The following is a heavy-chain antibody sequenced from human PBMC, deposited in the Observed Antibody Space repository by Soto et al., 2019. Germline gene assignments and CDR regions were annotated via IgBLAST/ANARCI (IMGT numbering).Heavy chain of an antibody. Sequence: QVQLVQSGAEVKKPGSSVKVSCKASGGTFSSYAISRVRQAPGQGLEWMGGIIPIFGTANYAQKFQGRVTITADESTSTAYMALSSLRSEDTAVYYCARPHCSGGSCYSDYYYYGMDVWGQGTTVTVSS. CDR1: GGTFSSYA. CDR3: ARPHCSGGSCYSDYYYYGMDV. D-gene: IGHD2-15*01. CDR2: IIPIFGTA. J-gene: IGHJ6*02. V-gene: IGHV1-69*01.